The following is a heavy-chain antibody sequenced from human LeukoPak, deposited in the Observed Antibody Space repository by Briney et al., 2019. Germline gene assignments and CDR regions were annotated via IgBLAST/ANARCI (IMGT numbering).Heavy chain of an antibody. CDR2: INGNGGGN. CDR3: AIDPNWGTHS. CDR1: GFTFSDHA. D-gene: IGHD7-27*01. Sequence: GGSLRLSCAASGFTFSDHAMSWVRQAPAKGLEWVSSINGNGGGNYYIDSVKGRFTISRDNFKNALYLQMNSLRVEDTAVYYCAIDPNWGTHSWGQGVLVTVSS. V-gene: IGHV3-23*01. J-gene: IGHJ4*02.